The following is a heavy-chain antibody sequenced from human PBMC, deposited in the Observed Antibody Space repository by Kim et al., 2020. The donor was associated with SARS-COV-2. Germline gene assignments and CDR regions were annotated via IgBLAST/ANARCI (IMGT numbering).Heavy chain of an antibody. D-gene: IGHD3-22*01. V-gene: IGHV5-10-1*01. Sequence: GESLKISCKGSGYSFTSYWISWVRQMPGKGLEWMGRIDPSDSYTNYSPSFQGHVTISADKSISTAYLQWSSLKASDTAMYYCARHSSDYYDSSGYYGAFDIWGQGTMVTVSS. CDR3: ARHSSDYYDSSGYYGAFDI. J-gene: IGHJ3*02. CDR1: GYSFTSYW. CDR2: IDPSDSYT.